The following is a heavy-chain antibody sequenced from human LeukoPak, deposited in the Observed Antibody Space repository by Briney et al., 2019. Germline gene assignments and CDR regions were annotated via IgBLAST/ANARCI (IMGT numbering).Heavy chain of an antibody. CDR1: GGSFSGYY. J-gene: IGHJ6*02. D-gene: IGHD2-15*01. CDR3: ARRHGGYCSGGRCYLSYYYYGMDV. CDR2: ITHSGST. V-gene: IGHV4-34*01. Sequence: PSETLSLTCAVYGGSFSGYYWSWIRQPPGKGLEWIGEITHSGSTNYNPSLKSRVTISVDTSKNQFSLKLSSVTAADTAVYYCARRHGGYCSGGRCYLSYYYYGMDVWGQGTTVTVSS.